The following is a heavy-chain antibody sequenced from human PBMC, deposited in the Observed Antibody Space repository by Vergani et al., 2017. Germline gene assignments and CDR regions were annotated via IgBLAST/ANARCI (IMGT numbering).Heavy chain of an antibody. J-gene: IGHJ4*02. CDR2: IYTSGST. CDR1: GGSISSGSYY. V-gene: IGHV4-61*02. Sequence: QVQLQESGPGLVKPSQTLSLTCTVSGGSISSGSYYWSWIRQPAGKGLEWIGRIYTSGSTNYNPSLKSRVTISVDTSKNQFSLKLSSVTAADTAVYYCIRDYDSSGYFDYWGQGTLVTVSS. D-gene: IGHD3-22*01. CDR3: IRDYDSSGYFDY.